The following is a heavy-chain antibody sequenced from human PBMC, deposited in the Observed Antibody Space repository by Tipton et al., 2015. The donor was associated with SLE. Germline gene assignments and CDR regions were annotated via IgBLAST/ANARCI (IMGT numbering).Heavy chain of an antibody. D-gene: IGHD6-13*01. V-gene: IGHV4-34*01. CDR1: AGSISGYY. Sequence: TLSLTCAVYAGSISGYYWSWIRQPPGKGLEWIGEINLSGNTNYNPSLKSRVTISVDRSKNQFSLKLSSVTAADTAVYCCARQRVGVTADGNWFDPWGQGTLVTVSS. CDR3: ARQRVGVTADGNWFDP. CDR2: INLSGNT. J-gene: IGHJ5*02.